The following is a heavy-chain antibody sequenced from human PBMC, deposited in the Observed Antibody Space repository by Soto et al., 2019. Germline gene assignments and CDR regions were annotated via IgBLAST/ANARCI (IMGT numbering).Heavy chain of an antibody. Sequence: PSETLSLTCSVSGGSISSGSYSWSWIRQPPGKGLEWIGYIYPSGNTNYNPSLWSRVAISVDRSKNQFSLKLSSVTAADTAVYYCAREGYGGNYFGYWGQGTLVTVSS. J-gene: IGHJ4*02. CDR1: GGSISSGSYS. D-gene: IGHD4-17*01. V-gene: IGHV4-30-2*01. CDR3: AREGYGGNYFGY. CDR2: IYPSGNT.